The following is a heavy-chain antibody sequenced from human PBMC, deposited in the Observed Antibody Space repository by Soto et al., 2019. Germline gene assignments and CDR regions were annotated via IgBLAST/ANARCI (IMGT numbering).Heavy chain of an antibody. D-gene: IGHD1-26*01. CDR3: ARAFSTRASSYNDDMDV. CDR1: GFTFSSYD. J-gene: IGHJ6*02. V-gene: IGHV3-13*05. Sequence: GGSLRLSCAASGFTFSSYDMHWVRQATGKGLEWVSAIGTAGDPYYPGSVKGRFTISRENAKNSLYLQMNSLRAGDTAVYYCARAFSTRASSYNDDMDVWGQGTTVTVSS. CDR2: IGTAGDP.